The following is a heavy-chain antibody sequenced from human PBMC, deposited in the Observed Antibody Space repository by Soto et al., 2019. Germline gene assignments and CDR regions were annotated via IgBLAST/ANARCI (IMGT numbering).Heavy chain of an antibody. CDR1: GFTFTSYS. D-gene: IGHD3-9*01. CDR2: ISSSSNYI. Sequence: ESGGGLVKPGGSLSLSCAASGFTFTSYSMIWVRQAPGKGLEWVSSISSSSNYIYYADSVKGRFTISRDNAKNSLYLQMNSLRAEDTAVYYCARRDPMTGYYAADCWGQGTLVTVSS. CDR3: ARRDPMTGYYAADC. J-gene: IGHJ4*02. V-gene: IGHV3-21*01.